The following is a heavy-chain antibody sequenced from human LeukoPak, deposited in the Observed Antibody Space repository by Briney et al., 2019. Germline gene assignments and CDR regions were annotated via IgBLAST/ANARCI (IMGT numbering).Heavy chain of an antibody. J-gene: IGHJ6*03. Sequence: SETLSLTCAVYGGSFSGYYWSWIRQPPRKGLEWIGEINHSGSTNYNPSLKSRVTISVDTSKNQFSLKLSSVTAADTAVYYCASAYMVRGVYYMDVWGKGTTVTVSS. CDR2: INHSGST. D-gene: IGHD3-10*01. V-gene: IGHV4-34*01. CDR1: GGSFSGYY. CDR3: ASAYMVRGVYYMDV.